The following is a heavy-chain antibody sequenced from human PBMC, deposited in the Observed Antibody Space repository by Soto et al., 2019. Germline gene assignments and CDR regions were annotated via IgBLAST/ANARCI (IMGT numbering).Heavy chain of an antibody. V-gene: IGHV3-9*01. CDR2: ISWNSGSI. CDR1: GFTFDDYA. CDR3: AKDITPIAVAGSNAFDI. J-gene: IGHJ3*02. Sequence: DVQLVESGGGLVQPGRSLRLSCAASGFTFDDYAMHWVRQAPGKGLEWVSGISWNSGSIGYADSVKGRFTISRDNAKNSLYLQMNSLRAEDTALYYCAKDITPIAVAGSNAFDIWGQGTMVTVSS. D-gene: IGHD6-19*01.